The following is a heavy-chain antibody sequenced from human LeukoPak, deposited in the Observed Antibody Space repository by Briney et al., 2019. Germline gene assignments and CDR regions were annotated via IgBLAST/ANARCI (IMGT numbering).Heavy chain of an antibody. Sequence: SETLSLACTVSGGSIGTNYWNWIRQPPGKGLEWLGYIYYTGSTSYNPSLKSRVTMSVDTSKNLFSPKLTSVTAADTAVYYCASSRGVVTAYDIWGQGTMVTVSS. CDR1: GGSIGTNY. CDR2: IYYTGST. D-gene: IGHD2-21*02. CDR3: ASSRGVVTAYDI. V-gene: IGHV4-59*01. J-gene: IGHJ3*02.